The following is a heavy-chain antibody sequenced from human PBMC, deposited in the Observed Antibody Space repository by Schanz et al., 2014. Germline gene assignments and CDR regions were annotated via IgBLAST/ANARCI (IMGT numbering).Heavy chain of an antibody. CDR2: IPWNGAAI. Sequence: EVQVVESGGGLVQPGGSLRLSCTASGFNSDDYAMHWVRQAPGKGLEWVSNIPWNGAAIGYAGSVRGRFTISRDSAKNSLYLQMNSLRPEDTALYYCAKGSRSESKVMDVWGKGTTVTVAS. CDR1: GFNSDDYA. D-gene: IGHD3-16*02. V-gene: IGHV3-9*02. J-gene: IGHJ6*03. CDR3: AKGSRSESKVMDV.